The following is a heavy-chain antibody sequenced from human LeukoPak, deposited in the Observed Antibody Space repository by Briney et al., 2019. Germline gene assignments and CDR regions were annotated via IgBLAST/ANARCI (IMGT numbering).Heavy chain of an antibody. V-gene: IGHV3-30*03. J-gene: IGHJ3*02. CDR1: GFTFSSYG. CDR3: ARDSHIDRIMITFGYAFDI. D-gene: IGHD3-16*01. Sequence: GGSLRLSCAASGFTFSSYGMHWVRQAPGKGLEWVAVISYDGSNKYYADSVKGRFTISRDNAKNSLYLKMNSLRAEDTAVYYCARDSHIDRIMITFGYAFDIWGQGTMVTVSS. CDR2: ISYDGSNK.